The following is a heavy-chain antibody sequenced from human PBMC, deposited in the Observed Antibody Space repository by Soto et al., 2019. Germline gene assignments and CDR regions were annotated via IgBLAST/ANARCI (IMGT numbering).Heavy chain of an antibody. V-gene: IGHV3-33*01. CDR3: AREMITFGGVIANGNAFDI. CDR1: GFTFSSYG. Sequence: LRLSCAASGFTFSSYGMHWVRQAPGKGLEWVAVIWYDGSNKYYADSVKGRFTISRDNSKNTLHLQMNSLRAEDTAVYYCAREMITFGGVIANGNAFDIWGQGTMVTVSS. CDR2: IWYDGSNK. D-gene: IGHD3-16*02. J-gene: IGHJ3*02.